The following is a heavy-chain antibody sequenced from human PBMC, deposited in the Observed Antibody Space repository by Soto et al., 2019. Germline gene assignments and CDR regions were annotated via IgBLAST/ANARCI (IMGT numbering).Heavy chain of an antibody. CDR1: GGSISGVGYF. D-gene: IGHD6-19*01. CDR3: ARLHYSGHIHCFAC. CDR2: IYYSGIT. Sequence: PSETLSLTCTVSGGSISGVGYFWAWIRQPPGKGLEWIGSIYYSGITYYNPSLQTRATISVDTSKNQFSLQLTSVTAADTALYYCARLHYSGHIHCFACWGQGALDTVSS. J-gene: IGHJ4*02. V-gene: IGHV4-39*01.